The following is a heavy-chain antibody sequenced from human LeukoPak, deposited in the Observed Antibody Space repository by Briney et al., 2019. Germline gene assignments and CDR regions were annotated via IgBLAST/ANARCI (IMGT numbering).Heavy chain of an antibody. CDR3: AKASSLVGATRKVDY. CDR1: GFTFDDYA. D-gene: IGHD1-26*01. Sequence: PGRSPRLSCAASGFTFDDYAMHWVRQAPGKGLEWVSGISWNSGSIGYADSVKGRFTISRDNAKNSLYLQMNSLRAEDTAVYYCAKASSLVGATRKVDYWGQGTLVTVSS. J-gene: IGHJ4*02. CDR2: ISWNSGSI. V-gene: IGHV3-9*01.